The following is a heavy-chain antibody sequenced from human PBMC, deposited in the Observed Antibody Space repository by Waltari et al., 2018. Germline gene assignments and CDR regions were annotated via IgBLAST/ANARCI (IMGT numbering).Heavy chain of an antibody. D-gene: IGHD3-9*01. CDR2: IRSSSSYI. J-gene: IGHJ4*02. CDR3: ARDRDILTGYQQGSFDY. CDR1: GFTFSSYS. V-gene: IGHV3-21*01. Sequence: EVQLVESGGGLVKPGGSLRLSCAASGFTFSSYSMNWVRKAPGKGLEWVSSIRSSSSYIYYADSVKGRFTISRDNAKNSLYLQMNSLRAEDTAVYYCARDRDILTGYQQGSFDYWGQGTLVTVSS.